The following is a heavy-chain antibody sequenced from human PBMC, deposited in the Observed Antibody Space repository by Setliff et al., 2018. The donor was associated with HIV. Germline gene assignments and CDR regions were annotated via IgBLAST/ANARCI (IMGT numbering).Heavy chain of an antibody. CDR3: ARCLNTEYWSGYSPFDS. Sequence: GGSLRLSCAASGFIFTDYWMSWVRQAPGKGLEWVANIHKNGQSEKYYVDSVKGRFTISRDNVKNLLYLQMYSLRAEDTAVYFCARCLNTEYWSGYSPFDSWGLGSMVTVSS. V-gene: IGHV3-7*03. D-gene: IGHD3-3*01. CDR2: IHKNGQSEK. J-gene: IGHJ4*02. CDR1: GFIFTDYW.